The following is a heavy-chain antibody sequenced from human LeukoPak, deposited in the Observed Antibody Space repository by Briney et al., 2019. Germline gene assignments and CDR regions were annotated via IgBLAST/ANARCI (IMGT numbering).Heavy chain of an antibody. J-gene: IGHJ4*02. CDR3: SRGLSDVY. V-gene: IGHV4-34*01. CDR1: GGAFSCYY. CDR2: INHSGST. Sequence: SETLSLPFAVYGGAFSCYYWTWIRPPPGEGLEWIGEINHSGSTNYNPSLKSRVTISIDTSKNQFSLILRSVTAADTAVYYCSRGLSDVYWGQGTLVTVSS.